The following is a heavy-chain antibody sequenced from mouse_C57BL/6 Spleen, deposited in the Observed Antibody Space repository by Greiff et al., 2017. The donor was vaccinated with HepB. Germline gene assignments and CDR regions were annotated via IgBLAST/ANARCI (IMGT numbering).Heavy chain of an antibody. CDR1: GYTFTSYW. Sequence: QVQLQQPGAELVRPGSSVKLSCKASGYTFTSYWMDWVKQRPGQGLEWIRNIYPSDSETHYNQKFKYKATLTVDKSSSTAYMQLSSLTSEDSAVYYCARGIYYGSSYAMDYWGQGTSVTVSS. D-gene: IGHD1-1*01. CDR3: ARGIYYGSSYAMDY. J-gene: IGHJ4*01. V-gene: IGHV1-61*01. CDR2: IYPSDSET.